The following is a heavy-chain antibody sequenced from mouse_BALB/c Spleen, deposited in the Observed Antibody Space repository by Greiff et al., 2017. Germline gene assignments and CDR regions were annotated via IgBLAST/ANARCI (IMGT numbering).Heavy chain of an antibody. V-gene: IGHV1-54*01. D-gene: IGHD2-4*01. CDR1: GYAFTNYL. Sequence: QVQLKQSGAELVRPGTSVKVSCKASGYAFTNYLLEWVKQRPGQGLEWIGVINPGSGGTNYNEKFKGKATLTADKSSSTAYMQLSSLTSDDSAVYFCARYEITTSYYAMDYWGQGTSVTVSS. J-gene: IGHJ4*01. CDR3: ARYEITTSYYAMDY. CDR2: INPGSGGT.